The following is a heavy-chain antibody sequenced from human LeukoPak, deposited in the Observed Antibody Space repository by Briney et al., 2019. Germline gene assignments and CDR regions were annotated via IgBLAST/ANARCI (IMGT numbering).Heavy chain of an antibody. CDR1: GGSFSGYY. V-gene: IGHV4-34*01. J-gene: IGHJ4*02. D-gene: IGHD3-22*01. CDR2: INHSGST. CDR3: ARRRYDASGYYPSRGRYFDY. Sequence: SETLSLTCAVYGGSFSGYYWSWIRQPPGKGLEWIGEINHSGSTNYNPSLKSRVTISVDTSKNQFSLELTSVTAADMAVYYCARRRYDASGYYPSRGRYFDYWGQGTLVTVSS.